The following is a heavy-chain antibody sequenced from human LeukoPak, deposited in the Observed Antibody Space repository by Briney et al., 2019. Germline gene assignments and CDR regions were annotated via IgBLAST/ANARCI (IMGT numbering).Heavy chain of an antibody. CDR1: GFPFSNYT. D-gene: IGHD6-19*01. CDR2: ITSSSTYV. V-gene: IGHV3-21*01. Sequence: GGSLRLSCAASGFPFSNYTMNWVRRAPGKGLEWVSLITSSSTYVESADSVKGRFTISSDNAKNSLSLQMNSLRAEDTAVYYCARDFGWGGALDIWGQGTMVTVSS. J-gene: IGHJ3*02. CDR3: ARDFGWGGALDI.